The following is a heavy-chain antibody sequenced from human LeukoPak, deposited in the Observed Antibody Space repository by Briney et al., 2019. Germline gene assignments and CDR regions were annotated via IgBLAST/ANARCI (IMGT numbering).Heavy chain of an antibody. D-gene: IGHD6-19*01. J-gene: IGHJ5*02. CDR1: GFTFSNYA. V-gene: IGHV3-23*01. CDR3: SKDPVVRPSGWYRNWCDR. Sequence: PGGSLRLSCAASGFTFSNYAMTWVRQGPGQGLEWVSAIDGYADNTYYADSVKGRFTISRDNAQSTLSLQMTSMRLEDKGVYYRSKDPVVRPSGWYRNWCDRWGRGTLVTVSS. CDR2: IDGYADNT.